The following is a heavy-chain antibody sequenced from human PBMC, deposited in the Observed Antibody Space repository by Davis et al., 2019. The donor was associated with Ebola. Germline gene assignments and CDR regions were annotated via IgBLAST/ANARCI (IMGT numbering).Heavy chain of an antibody. CDR3: ARGRLLEWPPTFYGLDV. D-gene: IGHD3-3*01. CDR2: RYNSGST. Sequence: MPGGSLRLSCSVSGASISSYYWSWIRQAPGKGLEWIGFRYNSGSTNHNPSLQSRVIISIDTANKQISLKLSSVTAADTAVYYCARGRLLEWPPTFYGLDVWGKGTTVTVSS. CDR1: GASISSYY. V-gene: IGHV4-59*01. J-gene: IGHJ6*04.